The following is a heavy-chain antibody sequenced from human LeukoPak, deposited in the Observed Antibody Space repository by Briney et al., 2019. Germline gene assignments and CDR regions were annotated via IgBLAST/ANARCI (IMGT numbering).Heavy chain of an antibody. J-gene: IGHJ4*02. Sequence: GGSLRLSCAASGFTFSSYWMHWVRQAPGKGLEWVSVIYSGGSTYYADSVKGRFTISRDNSKNTLYLQMNSLRAEDSAVYYCARDGADYGDADYWGQGTLATVSS. V-gene: IGHV3-66*01. D-gene: IGHD4-17*01. CDR3: ARDGADYGDADY. CDR2: IYSGGST. CDR1: GFTFSSYW.